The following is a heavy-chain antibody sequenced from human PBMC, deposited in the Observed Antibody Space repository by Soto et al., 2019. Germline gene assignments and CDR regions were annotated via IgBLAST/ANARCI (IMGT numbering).Heavy chain of an antibody. V-gene: IGHV3-23*01. D-gene: IGHD1-26*01. J-gene: IGHJ4*02. Sequence: EVQLLESGGGLVQPGGSLRLSCAASGFTFSSYAMRWVRQAPGKGLEWVSAISGSGGSTYYADSVKGRFTISRDNSKNSLYLQMNSLRDEGTAVYYCARRGSGSYYDYWGEGTLVNVSS. CDR1: GFTFSSYA. CDR2: ISGSGGST. CDR3: ARRGSGSYYDY.